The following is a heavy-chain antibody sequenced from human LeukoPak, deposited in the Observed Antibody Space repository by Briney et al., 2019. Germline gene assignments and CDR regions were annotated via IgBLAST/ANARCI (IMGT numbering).Heavy chain of an antibody. Sequence: KVGESLNISCKGSGYTFNRYWIGWVRQMPGKGLEWMAIIYPDDSDVRYSPTFQGQVTISVDESITTAYLQWRSLKASDTAMYYCVRRKDSRSWYDAFDIWGLGTMVTVSS. CDR3: VRRKDSRSWYDAFDI. V-gene: IGHV5-51*01. D-gene: IGHD6-13*01. CDR1: GYTFNRYW. CDR2: IYPDDSDV. J-gene: IGHJ3*02.